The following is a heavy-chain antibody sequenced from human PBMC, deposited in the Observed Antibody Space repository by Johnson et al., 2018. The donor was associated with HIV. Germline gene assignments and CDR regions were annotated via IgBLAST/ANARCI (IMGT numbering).Heavy chain of an antibody. CDR2: ISYDGSNK. Sequence: QMQLVESGGGVVQPGRSLRLSCAASGFTFSSYAMHWVRQAPGKGLEWVAVISYDGSNKYYADSVKGRFTISRDNSKNTLYLQMNSLRAEDTAVYYCARDITAARPSSFDIWGQGTMVTVSS. V-gene: IGHV3-30*04. D-gene: IGHD6-6*01. CDR3: ARDITAARPSSFDI. CDR1: GFTFSSYA. J-gene: IGHJ3*02.